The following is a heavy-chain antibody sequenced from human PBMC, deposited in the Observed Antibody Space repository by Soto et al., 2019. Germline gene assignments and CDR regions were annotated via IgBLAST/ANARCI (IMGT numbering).Heavy chain of an antibody. CDR1: GFTFSSYA. CDR2: ISGSGGST. Sequence: GGSLRLSCAASGFTFSSYAMSWVRQAPGKGLEWVSAISGSGGSTYYADSVKGRFTISRDNSKNTLYLQMNSLRAEDTAVYYCAKGPSGDYYDSSGYYLWGQGTLVTVSS. D-gene: IGHD3-22*01. V-gene: IGHV3-23*01. CDR3: AKGPSGDYYDSSGYYL. J-gene: IGHJ4*02.